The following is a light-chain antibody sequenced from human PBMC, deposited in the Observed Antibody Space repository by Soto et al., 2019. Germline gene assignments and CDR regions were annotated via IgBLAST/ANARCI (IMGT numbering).Light chain of an antibody. CDR2: GAF. J-gene: IGKJ1*01. Sequence: VRTLAPATLSVSPGERATLSCRASQSVSSSYLAWYQQKPGQAPRLLIYGAFNRATGISDRFSGSGSGTDFTLTISRLEPEDFAVYYCQQYGSSPWTFGQGTKVDIK. CDR3: QQYGSSPWT. V-gene: IGKV3-20*01. CDR1: QSVSSSY.